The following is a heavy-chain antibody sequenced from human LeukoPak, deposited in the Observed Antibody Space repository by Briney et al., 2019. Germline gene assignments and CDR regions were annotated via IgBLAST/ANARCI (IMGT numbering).Heavy chain of an antibody. CDR3: ARAGRSGVWGSYYGMDV. V-gene: IGHV3-74*01. Sequence: GGSLRLSCAASGFTFSSYWMHWVRQAPGKGLVWVSHINSDGSSTSYADSVKGRFTISRDNAKNTLYLQMNSLRAEDTAVYYCARAGRSGVWGSYYGMDVWGQGTTVTVSS. D-gene: IGHD3-10*01. J-gene: IGHJ6*02. CDR2: INSDGSST. CDR1: GFTFSSYW.